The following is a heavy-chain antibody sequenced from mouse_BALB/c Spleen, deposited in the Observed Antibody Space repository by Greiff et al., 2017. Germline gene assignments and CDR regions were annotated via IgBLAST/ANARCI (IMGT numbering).Heavy chain of an antibody. CDR2: IDPSDSYT. J-gene: IGHJ3*01. D-gene: IGHD1-2*01. CDR1: GYTFTSYW. CDR3: AKGGLRLRRDWFAY. Sequence: VQLQQPGAELVKPGASVKLSCKASGYTFTSYWMHWVKQRPGQGLEWIGEIDPSDSYTNYNQKFKGKATLTVDKSSSTAYMQLSSLTSEDSAVYYCAKGGLRLRRDWFAYWGQGTLVTVSA. V-gene: IGHV1-69*02.